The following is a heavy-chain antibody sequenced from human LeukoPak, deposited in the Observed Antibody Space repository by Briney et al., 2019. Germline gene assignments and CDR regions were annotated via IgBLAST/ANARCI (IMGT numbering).Heavy chain of an antibody. CDR3: AKEGGYWCGDFGDGNWFAP. Sequence: GGSLRLSCAASGFTISRYAMHWVRQAPGKGLEWVAVISYDGSNKYYADSVKGRFTNSRDNSKNTLLLQMNSLRAEDTGVYYWAKEGGYWCGDFGDGNWFAPWGQGTLVTASS. CDR2: ISYDGSNK. D-gene: IGHD2-21*02. CDR1: GFTISRYA. V-gene: IGHV3-30*04. J-gene: IGHJ5*02.